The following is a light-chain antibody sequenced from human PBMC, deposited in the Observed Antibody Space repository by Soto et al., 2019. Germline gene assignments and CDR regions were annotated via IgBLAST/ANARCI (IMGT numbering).Light chain of an antibody. V-gene: IGKV3-20*01. CDR3: QKYGSSPL. CDR1: QSVSSSY. CDR2: GAS. J-gene: IGKJ3*01. Sequence: EIMLTQSPGTLSLSPGERATLSCRASQSVSSSYLAWYQQKPGQAPRLLIYGASSRATGIPDRFSGSGSGTDFTLTISRLEPEDFAVYYCQKYGSSPLLGPGTKVDIK.